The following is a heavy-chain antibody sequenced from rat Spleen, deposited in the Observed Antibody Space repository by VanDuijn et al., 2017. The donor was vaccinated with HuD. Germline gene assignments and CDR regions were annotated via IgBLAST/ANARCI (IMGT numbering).Heavy chain of an antibody. CDR1: GFTFSDYA. D-gene: IGHD1-1*01. CDR3: ATDGDYYSGWLAY. J-gene: IGHJ3*01. V-gene: IGHV5S23*01. Sequence: EVQLVESGGGLVQPGRSLKFSCVASGFTFSDYAISWIRQAPTEGLEWVASISPGGGSTYYRDSVKGRFTISRDNAKNILNLQMDSLRSEDTATYYCATDGDYYSGWLAYWGQGTLVTVSS. CDR2: ISPGGGST.